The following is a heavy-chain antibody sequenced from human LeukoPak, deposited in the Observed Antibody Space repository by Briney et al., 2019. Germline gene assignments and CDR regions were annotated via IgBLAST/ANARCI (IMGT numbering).Heavy chain of an antibody. Sequence: SETLSLTCTVSGGSISNPYWSWIRQPPGKGLEWIGYIFYSGRTNYNPSLKSRVTLSVDTSKNQFSLKLSSVTAADTAVYYCARDCPGSSCLDYWGQGTLVTVSS. D-gene: IGHD6-13*01. CDR1: GGSISNPY. V-gene: IGHV4-59*11. J-gene: IGHJ4*02. CDR3: ARDCPGSSCLDY. CDR2: IFYSGRT.